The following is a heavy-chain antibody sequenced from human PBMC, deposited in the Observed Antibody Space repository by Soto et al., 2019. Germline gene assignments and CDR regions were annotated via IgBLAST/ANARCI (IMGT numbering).Heavy chain of an antibody. CDR1: GGTFSSYA. CDR2: IIPIFGTA. J-gene: IGHJ4*02. CDR3: ARIYGDQPHDEY. D-gene: IGHD4-17*01. V-gene: IGHV1-69*13. Sequence: GASVKVSCKASGGTFSSYAISWVRQAPGQGLEWMGGIIPIFGTANYAQKFQGRVTITADESTSTAYMELSSLRSEDTAVYYCARIYGDQPHDEYWGQGTLVTVSS.